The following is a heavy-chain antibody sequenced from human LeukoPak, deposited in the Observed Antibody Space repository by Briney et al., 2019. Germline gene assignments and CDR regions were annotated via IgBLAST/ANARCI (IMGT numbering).Heavy chain of an antibody. Sequence: GGSLRLSCAASGFTFSNYEMNWVRQAPGKGLEWVSSISSSSSYIYYAASVKGRFTISRDNAKNSLYLQMNRLRAEDTAVYYCARERQLERLAFGKEGSAFDYWGQGTLVTVSS. CDR1: GFTFSNYE. J-gene: IGHJ4*02. CDR3: ARERQLERLAFGKEGSAFDY. CDR2: ISSSSSYI. D-gene: IGHD1-1*01. V-gene: IGHV3-21*01.